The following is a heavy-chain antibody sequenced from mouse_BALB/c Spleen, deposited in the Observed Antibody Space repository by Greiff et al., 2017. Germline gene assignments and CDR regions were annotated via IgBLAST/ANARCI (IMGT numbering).Heavy chain of an antibody. CDR2: ISSGGSYT. CDR3: ARDREGYDETYYYAMDY. V-gene: IGHV5-9-4*01. CDR1: GFTFSSYA. J-gene: IGHJ4*01. Sequence: EVKLVESGGGLVKPGGSLKLSCAASGFTFSSYAMSWVRQSPEKRLEWVAEISSGGSYTYYPDTVTGRFTISRDNAKNTLYLEMSSLRSEDTAMYYCARDREGYDETYYYAMDYWGQGTSVTVSS. D-gene: IGHD2-2*01.